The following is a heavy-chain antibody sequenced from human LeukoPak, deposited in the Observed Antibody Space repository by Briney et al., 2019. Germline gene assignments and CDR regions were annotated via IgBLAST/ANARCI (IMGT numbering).Heavy chain of an antibody. V-gene: IGHV4-59*08. CDR2: IYYSGST. Sequence: PSETLSLTCTVSGGSISSYYRSWIRQPPGKGLEWIGYIYYSGSTNYNPSLKSRVTISVDTSKNQFSLKLSSVTAADTAVYYCARHPEGMDVWGQGTTVTVSS. CDR1: GGSISSYY. J-gene: IGHJ6*02. CDR3: ARHPEGMDV.